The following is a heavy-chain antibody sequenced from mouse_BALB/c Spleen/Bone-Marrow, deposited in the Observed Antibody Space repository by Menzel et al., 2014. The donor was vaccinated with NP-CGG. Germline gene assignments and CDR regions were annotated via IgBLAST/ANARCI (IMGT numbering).Heavy chain of an antibody. CDR1: GYTFTSYW. D-gene: IGHD1-1*01. CDR2: IYPGNGDT. CDR3: AREGYYYGSSIYYAMDY. Sequence: QVQLKDSGAELARPGASVKLSCKASGYTFTSYWMQWVKQRPGQGLEWIGAIYPGNGDTRYTQKFKGKATLTADKSSSTAYMQFSSLASEDSAVYYRAREGYYYGSSIYYAMDYWGQGTSVTVSS. V-gene: IGHV1-87*01. J-gene: IGHJ4*01.